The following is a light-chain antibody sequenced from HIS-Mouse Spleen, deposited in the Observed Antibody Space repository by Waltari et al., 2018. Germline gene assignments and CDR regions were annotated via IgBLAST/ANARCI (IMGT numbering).Light chain of an antibody. J-gene: IGKJ1*01. CDR1: QGVSSN. Sequence: EIVMTQSPATLSVSPGERATLSCRASQGVSSNLAWYQQKPGQAPRLLIYGASTRATGIPARLSGSGSGTEFTLTISSMQSEDFAVYYCQQYNNWPPWTFGQGTKVEIK. CDR3: QQYNNWPPWT. V-gene: IGKV3-15*01. CDR2: GAS.